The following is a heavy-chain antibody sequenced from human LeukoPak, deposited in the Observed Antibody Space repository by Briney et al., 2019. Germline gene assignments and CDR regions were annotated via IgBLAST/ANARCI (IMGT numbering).Heavy chain of an antibody. CDR2: INHGGST. Sequence: KPSETLSLTCAVYGGSFSGYYWSWIRQPPGKGLEWIGEINHGGSTNYNPSLKSRVTISVDTSKNQFSLKLSSVTAADTAVYYCASCRHSSGWYIDYWGQGTLVTVSS. CDR3: ASCRHSSGWYIDY. J-gene: IGHJ4*02. D-gene: IGHD6-19*01. V-gene: IGHV4-34*01. CDR1: GGSFSGYY.